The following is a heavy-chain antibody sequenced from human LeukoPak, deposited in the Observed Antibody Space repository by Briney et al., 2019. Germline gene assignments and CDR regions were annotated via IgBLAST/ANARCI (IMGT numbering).Heavy chain of an antibody. V-gene: IGHV5-10-1*01. CDR3: ARLGDYDILTGYYTDWFDP. D-gene: IGHD3-9*01. CDR2: IDPSDSYT. CDR1: GYSFTSYW. J-gene: IGHJ5*02. Sequence: GESLKISCKGSGYSFTSYWISWVRQMPGKGLEWMGRIDPSDSYTNYSPSFQGHVTISADKSISTAYLQWSSLKASDTAMYYCARLGDYDILTGYYTDWFDPWGQGTLVTVSS.